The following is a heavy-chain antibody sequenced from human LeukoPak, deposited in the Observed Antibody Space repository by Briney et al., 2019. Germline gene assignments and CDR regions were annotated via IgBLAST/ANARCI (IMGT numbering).Heavy chain of an antibody. D-gene: IGHD3-9*01. CDR1: GFTFSSYE. CDR3: ARESGYDILTGYYSLVDY. Sequence: GGSLRLSCAASGFTFSSYEMNWVRQVPGKGLEWVSYISSSGSTIYYADSVKGRFTISRDNAKNSLYLQMNSLRAEDTAVYYCARESGYDILTGYYSLVDYWGQGTLVTVSS. V-gene: IGHV3-48*03. J-gene: IGHJ4*02. CDR2: ISSSGSTI.